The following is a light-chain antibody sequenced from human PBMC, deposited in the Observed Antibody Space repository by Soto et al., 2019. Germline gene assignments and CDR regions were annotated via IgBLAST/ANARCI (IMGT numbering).Light chain of an antibody. CDR3: QQYNNWPPIT. V-gene: IGKV3-15*01. J-gene: IGKJ5*01. CDR1: QSVSNN. CDR2: YAS. Sequence: EIMMTQSPATLSVSPGETATLSCRASQSVSNNLAWYQQKPGQAPRLLIYYASTRATGIPARFSGSGSGTEFTHTISSLQSEDFALYYCQQYNNWPPITFGQGTRLEIK.